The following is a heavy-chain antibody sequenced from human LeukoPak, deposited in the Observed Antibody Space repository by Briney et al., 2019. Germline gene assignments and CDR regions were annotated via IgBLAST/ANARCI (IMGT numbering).Heavy chain of an antibody. CDR2: IYYSGST. V-gene: IGHV4-39*07. CDR3: AREDPGTDDYYYYMDV. J-gene: IGHJ6*03. D-gene: IGHD1-1*01. CDR1: GGSISSSSYY. Sequence: SETLSLTCTVSGGSISSSSYYWGWIRQPPGKGLEWIGSIYYSGSTYYNPSLKSRVTISVDTSKNQFSLKLSSVTAADTAVYYCAREDPGTDDYYYYMDVWAKGPRSPSP.